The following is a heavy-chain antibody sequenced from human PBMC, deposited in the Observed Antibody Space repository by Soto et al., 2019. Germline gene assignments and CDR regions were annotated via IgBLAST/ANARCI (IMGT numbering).Heavy chain of an antibody. CDR2: INAGNANT. J-gene: IGHJ4*02. CDR3: ARGGTITSYYFDY. CDR1: GYTFTSCA. Sequence: ASVKVSCKASGYTFTSCAIHWVRQAPGQRLEWMGWINAGNANTKYSQKFQGRVTITRDTSASTAYMELSSLTSEDTAVYYCARGGTITSYYFDYWGQGTLVTVSS. V-gene: IGHV1-3*01. D-gene: IGHD1-1*01.